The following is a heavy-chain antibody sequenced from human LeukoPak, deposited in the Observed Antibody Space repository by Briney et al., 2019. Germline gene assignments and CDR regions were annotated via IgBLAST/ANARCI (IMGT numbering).Heavy chain of an antibody. J-gene: IGHJ3*02. CDR3: ARNTPKFRPTAFDI. Sequence: ASVKVSCKASGYTFTGYYMHWVRQAPGQGLEWMGWINPNSGGTNYAQKFQGRVTMTRDTSISTAYMELSRLRSDDTAVYYCARNTPKFRPTAFDIWGERTMVTVSS. V-gene: IGHV1-2*02. CDR1: GYTFTGYY. CDR2: INPNSGGT. D-gene: IGHD2-2*02.